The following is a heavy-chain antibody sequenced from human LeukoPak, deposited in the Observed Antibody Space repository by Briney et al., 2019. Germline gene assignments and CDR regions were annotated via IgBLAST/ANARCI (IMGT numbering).Heavy chain of an antibody. D-gene: IGHD1-26*01. CDR3: ARESGWFDP. Sequence: GGSLRLSCAASGFTFDDYAMHWVRQAPGKGLEWVSGISWNSGNIGYADSVKGRFTISRDNAKNSLYLQVNSLRAEDTALYYCARESGWFDPWGQGTLVTASS. J-gene: IGHJ5*02. CDR2: ISWNSGNI. CDR1: GFTFDDYA. V-gene: IGHV3-9*01.